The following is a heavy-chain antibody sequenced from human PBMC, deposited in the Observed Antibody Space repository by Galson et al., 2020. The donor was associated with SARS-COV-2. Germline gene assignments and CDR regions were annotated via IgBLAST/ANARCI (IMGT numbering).Heavy chain of an antibody. CDR3: VKDIGDYYDTSGYYGAFDL. Sequence: SLKISCAASTFTFEHYAMHWVRQAPGKGLEWVSGINWNSGSIGYADSVKGRFTISRDNANNSLYLQMNSLRAEDTALYYCVKDIGDYYDTSGYYGAFDLGGQGTLVTVS. V-gene: IGHV3-9*01. CDR2: INWNSGSI. D-gene: IGHD3-22*01. J-gene: IGHJ3*01. CDR1: TFTFEHYA.